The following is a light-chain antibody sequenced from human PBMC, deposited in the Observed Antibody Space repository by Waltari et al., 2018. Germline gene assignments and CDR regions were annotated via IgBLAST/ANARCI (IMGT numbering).Light chain of an antibody. CDR2: GAS. CDR3: QPRNSFPPT. J-gene: IGKJ1*01. CDR1: QAISDA. Sequence: IQMTQSPSSLSASVGDIVTITCRASQAISDALAWYQQKPGKAPKLLVSGASTLESGVPSRFSGSGSGTDFTLTISGLQPEDLAVYFCQPRNSFPPTFGQGAKVEIK. V-gene: IGKV1-13*02.